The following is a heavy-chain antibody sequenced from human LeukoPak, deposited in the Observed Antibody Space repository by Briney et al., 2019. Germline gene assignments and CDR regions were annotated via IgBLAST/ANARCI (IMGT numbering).Heavy chain of an antibody. Sequence: SETLSLTCAVYGGSFSGYYWSWIRQPPGKGLEWIGEINHSGSTNYNPSLKSRVTILVDTSKNHFSLRLKSVTATDTAVYYCARVPSYYCGGDCYYFDYWGQGTLVTVSS. D-gene: IGHD2-21*02. J-gene: IGHJ4*02. CDR1: GGSFSGYY. V-gene: IGHV4-34*01. CDR2: INHSGST. CDR3: ARVPSYYCGGDCYYFDY.